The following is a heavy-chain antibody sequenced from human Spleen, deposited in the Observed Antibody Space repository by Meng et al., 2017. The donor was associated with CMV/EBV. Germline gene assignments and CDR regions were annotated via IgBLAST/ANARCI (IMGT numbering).Heavy chain of an antibody. V-gene: IGHV1-8*01. J-gene: IGHJ4*02. CDR2: MNPNSGNT. CDR1: GYTFTSYD. Sequence: QVPLEQSGADVNKPGASVKVSCKASGYTFTSYDINWVRQATGQGLEWMGWMNPNSGNTGYAQKFQGRVTITRDTSANTSYMELSGLKPEYTAIFYCAREPGSNTRFDSLSQGTLVTVSS. CDR3: AREPGSNTRFDS. D-gene: IGHD1-14*01.